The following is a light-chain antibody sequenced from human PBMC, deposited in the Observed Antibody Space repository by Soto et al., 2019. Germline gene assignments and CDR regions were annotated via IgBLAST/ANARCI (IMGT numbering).Light chain of an antibody. CDR3: QQSHSPPPT. Sequence: DIQMTQSPSSLSASVGDRVTITCRASQTITSYLNWYHQKPGKAPKLLIYGASKLQSGVPSRFSGSGSGTDFTLTISSLQPEDFGTYYCQQSHSPPPTFGQGTKVEVK. CDR1: QTITSY. J-gene: IGKJ1*01. V-gene: IGKV1-39*01. CDR2: GAS.